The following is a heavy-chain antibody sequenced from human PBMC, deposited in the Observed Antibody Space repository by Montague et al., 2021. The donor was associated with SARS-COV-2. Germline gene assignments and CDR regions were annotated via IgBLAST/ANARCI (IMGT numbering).Heavy chain of an antibody. CDR3: ARAGGVIGGITHFDY. D-gene: IGHD2-21*01. Sequence: SETLSLTCTVSGGSISTYYWSWIRQPPGKGLEWIGYIYYSGSTNYYPSLKSRVTISVDTSKNQFSLKLSSVTAADTAVYYCARAGGVIGGITHFDYWGQGFLVSVSS. V-gene: IGHV4-59*01. J-gene: IGHJ4*02. CDR2: IYYSGST. CDR1: GGSISTYY.